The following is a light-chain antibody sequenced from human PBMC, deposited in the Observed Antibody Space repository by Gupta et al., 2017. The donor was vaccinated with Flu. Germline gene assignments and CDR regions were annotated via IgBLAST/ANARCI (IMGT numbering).Light chain of an antibody. CDR3: QRHENWPPLT. J-gene: IGKJ4*01. CDR1: QSVSTD. Sequence: EIVMTQSPATLSVSPGERATLSCRASQSVSTDLAWYQQKPGQTPRLLIFGSSTSDTGVPARFRGSGFGKDLTITINIRQLEDFAVYYCQRHENWPPLTFGGGTKVEIK. V-gene: IGKV3-15*01. CDR2: GSS.